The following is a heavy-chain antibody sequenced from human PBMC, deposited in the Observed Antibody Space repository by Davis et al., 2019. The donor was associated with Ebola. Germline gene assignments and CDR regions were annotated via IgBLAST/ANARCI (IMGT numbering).Heavy chain of an antibody. V-gene: IGHV1-2*02. D-gene: IGHD6-13*01. CDR1: GYTFTSYY. J-gene: IGHJ6*02. CDR3: ATIAAAGVYYYYGMDV. CDR2: INPNSGGT. Sequence: ASVKVSCKASGYTFTSYYMHWVRQAPGQGLEWMGWINPNSGGTNYAQKLQGRVTMTTDTSTSTAYMELRSLRSDDTAVYYCATIAAAGVYYYYGMDVWGQGTTVTVSS.